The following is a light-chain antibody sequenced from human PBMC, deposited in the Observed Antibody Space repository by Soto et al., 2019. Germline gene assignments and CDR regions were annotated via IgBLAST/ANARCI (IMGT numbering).Light chain of an antibody. V-gene: IGKV1-9*01. J-gene: IGKJ2*01. CDR3: QQLSTYPRT. CDR2: AAS. Sequence: DIPLTQSPSFLSASVGDRVTITCRASQAINSYLAWYYQKPGKAPKLLIYAASTLQSGVPSRFSGSASGTEFTLTISSLQPEDFATYYCQQLSTYPRTFGQGTKLEIK. CDR1: QAINSY.